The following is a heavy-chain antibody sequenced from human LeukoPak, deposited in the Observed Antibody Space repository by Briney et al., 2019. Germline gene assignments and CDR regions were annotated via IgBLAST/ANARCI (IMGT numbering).Heavy chain of an antibody. CDR1: GFTFSSYA. V-gene: IGHV3-30-3*01. Sequence: PGGSLRLSCAASGFTFSSYAMHWVRQAPGKGLEWVAVISYDGSNKYYADSVKGRFTISRDNSKNTLYLQMNSLRAEDTAVYYCARDEVLRFLEWLLQLDYWGQGTLVTVSS. J-gene: IGHJ4*02. CDR3: ARDEVLRFLEWLLQLDY. D-gene: IGHD3-3*01. CDR2: ISYDGSNK.